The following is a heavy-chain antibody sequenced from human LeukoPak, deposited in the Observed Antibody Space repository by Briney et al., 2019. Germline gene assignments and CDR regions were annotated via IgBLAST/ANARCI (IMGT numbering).Heavy chain of an antibody. V-gene: IGHV3-23*01. CDR1: GFTFSSYA. D-gene: IGHD1-26*01. CDR3: AKRLWGSYYEAEYFQH. Sequence: GGSLRLSCAASGFTFSSYAMSWVRQAPGKGLEWVSAISGSGGSTYYADSVKGRFTISRDNSKNTLYLQMNSLRAEDTAVYYCAKRLWGSYYEAEYFQHWGQGTLVTVSS. J-gene: IGHJ1*01. CDR2: ISGSGGST.